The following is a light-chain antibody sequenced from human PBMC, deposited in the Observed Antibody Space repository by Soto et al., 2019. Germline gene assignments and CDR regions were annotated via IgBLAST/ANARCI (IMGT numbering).Light chain of an antibody. J-gene: IGKJ5*01. V-gene: IGKV3-11*01. Sequence: EIVLTQSPATLSFSPGERATFSCRASQSVSNYLAWYQQKPGQAPRLLIYDASNRATGIPARFSGSGSGTDFTLTISSLEPEDFAVYYCQQRSNWPPSTFGQGTRLEIK. CDR3: QQRSNWPPST. CDR1: QSVSNY. CDR2: DAS.